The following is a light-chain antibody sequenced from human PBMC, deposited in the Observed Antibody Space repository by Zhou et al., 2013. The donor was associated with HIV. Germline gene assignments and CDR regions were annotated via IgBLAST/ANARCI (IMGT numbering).Light chain of an antibody. Sequence: AIQLTQSPSSLSASVGDRVTLTCRASQGIGSALAWYQQKPGKAPNLLIYDASTLNSGVPSRFSGSGSGPDFTLTISSLQPEDFATYYCQQFSSYPGFTFGPWDQSGYQT. J-gene: IGKJ3*01. CDR3: QQFSSYPGFT. CDR2: DAS. V-gene: IGKV1-13*02. CDR1: QGIGSA.